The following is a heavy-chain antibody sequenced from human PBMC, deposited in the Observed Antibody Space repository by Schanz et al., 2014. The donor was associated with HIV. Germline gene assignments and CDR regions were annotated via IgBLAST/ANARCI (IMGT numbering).Heavy chain of an antibody. CDR3: ASTIYPYSSSSDYYYGMDV. J-gene: IGHJ6*02. V-gene: IGHV3-33*08. Sequence: QVQLVESGGGVVQPGRSLRLSCAGSGLTFSSYGMHWVRQAPGKGLEWVAVIWYDGSKKYYADSVKGRFTISRDNSKKTLYLQMNSLRAEDTAVYYCASTIYPYSSSSDYYYGMDVWGQGTTVTVSS. D-gene: IGHD6-6*01. CDR2: IWYDGSKK. CDR1: GLTFSSYG.